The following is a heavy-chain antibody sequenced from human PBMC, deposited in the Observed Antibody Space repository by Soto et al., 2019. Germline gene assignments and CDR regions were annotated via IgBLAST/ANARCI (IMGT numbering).Heavy chain of an antibody. D-gene: IGHD2-2*01. CDR1: GFPFAGYA. V-gene: IGHV3-23*01. CDR3: AKRGPLGFCASTSCYAFDY. Sequence: GGSLGLSCEASGFPFAGYAMTGVRQAAGKGLEWVSSISGSGGNTYYAASVKGRFTVSRDNSENTLYLQMNSLRVEDTAIYYCAKRGPLGFCASTSCYAFDYWGPGALVPVYS. J-gene: IGHJ4*02. CDR2: ISGSGGNT.